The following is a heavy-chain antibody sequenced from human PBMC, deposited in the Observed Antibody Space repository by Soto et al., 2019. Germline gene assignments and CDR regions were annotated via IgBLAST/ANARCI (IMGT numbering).Heavy chain of an antibody. V-gene: IGHV4-61*01. CDR1: GGSVSSGSYY. Sequence: SETLSLTCTVSGGSVSSGSYYWILIRQPPGKGLEWIGYIYYSGSTNYNPSLKSRVTISVDTSKNQFSLKLSSVTAADTAVYYCARDASNLYYFDYWGQGTLVTVSS. D-gene: IGHD4-4*01. CDR2: IYYSGST. CDR3: ARDASNLYYFDY. J-gene: IGHJ4*02.